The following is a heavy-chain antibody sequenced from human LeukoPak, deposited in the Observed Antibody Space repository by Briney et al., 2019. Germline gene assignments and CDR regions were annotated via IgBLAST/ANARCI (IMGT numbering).Heavy chain of an antibody. CDR1: GYTFTSHV. CDR3: ARGYSPSIRTTGNDY. CDR2: MNPNSGNT. J-gene: IGHJ4*02. V-gene: IGHV1-8*01. D-gene: IGHD1-1*01. Sequence: ASVKVSCKASGYTFTSHVINWVRQATGQGLEWMGWMNPNSGNTGYAQKFQGRVTMTRDTSINTAYMELHSLRSEDTALYYCARGYSPSIRTTGNDYWGQGTLVTVSS.